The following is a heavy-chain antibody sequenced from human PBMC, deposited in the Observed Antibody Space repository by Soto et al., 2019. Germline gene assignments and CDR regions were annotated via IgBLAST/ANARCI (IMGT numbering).Heavy chain of an antibody. D-gene: IGHD6-19*01. CDR3: VRGGRAGAGDY. CDR2: IKPDGSDK. Sequence: EVQLVESGGDLVQPGESLRLACVVSGFTFNTYWMTWVRQAPGKGLEWVANIKPDGSDKKYVDSVKGRFTISRDNAENSLYLQMNSLGPEDTAVYYCVRGGRAGAGDYWGQGTLVTVAS. V-gene: IGHV3-7*04. J-gene: IGHJ4*02. CDR1: GFTFNTYW.